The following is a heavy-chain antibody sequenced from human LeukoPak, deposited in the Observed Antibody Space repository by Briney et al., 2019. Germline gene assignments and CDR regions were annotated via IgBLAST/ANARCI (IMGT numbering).Heavy chain of an antibody. CDR2: IYYSGST. D-gene: IGHD1-26*01. J-gene: IGHJ6*03. V-gene: IGHV4-61*05. CDR1: GGSISSSSYY. CDR3: ARGVLGATTGYYYYMDV. Sequence: PSETLSLTCTVSGGSISSSSYYWGWIRQPPGKGLEWIGYIYYSGSTNYNPSLKSRVTISVDTSKSQFSLRLSSVTAADTAVYYCARGVLGATTGYYYYMDVWGKGTTVTVSS.